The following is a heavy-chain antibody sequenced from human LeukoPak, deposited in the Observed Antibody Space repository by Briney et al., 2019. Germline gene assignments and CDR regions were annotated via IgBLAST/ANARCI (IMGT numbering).Heavy chain of an antibody. CDR1: GGSISSGSYY. Sequence: SETLSLTCTVSGGSISSGSYYWSWIRQPAGKGLEWIGRIYTSGSTNYNPSLKSRATISVDTSKNQFSLKLSSVTAADTAVYYCARGDSGSDWFDPWGQRTLVTVSS. CDR2: IYTSGST. V-gene: IGHV4-61*02. D-gene: IGHD1-26*01. J-gene: IGHJ5*02. CDR3: ARGDSGSDWFDP.